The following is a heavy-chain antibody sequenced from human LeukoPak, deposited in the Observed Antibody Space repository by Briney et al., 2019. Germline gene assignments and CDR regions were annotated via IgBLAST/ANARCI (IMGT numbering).Heavy chain of an antibody. CDR2: ISAYNGNT. CDR1: GYPFTSYG. V-gene: IGHV1-18*01. D-gene: IGHD2-2*01. CDR3: ARSSTSPPRDFDY. Sequence: HRASVKVSCKASGYPFTSYGISWVRQAPGQGLEWMGWISAYNGNTNYAQKLQGRVTMTTDTTTSTAYMELRSLRSDDTAVYYCARSSTSPPRDFDYWGQGALVTVSS. J-gene: IGHJ4*02.